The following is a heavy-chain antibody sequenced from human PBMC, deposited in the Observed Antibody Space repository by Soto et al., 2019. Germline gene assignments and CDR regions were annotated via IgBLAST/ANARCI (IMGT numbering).Heavy chain of an antibody. V-gene: IGHV1-69*01. CDR2: IIPIFGTA. J-gene: IGHJ4*02. CDR3: ARETYYDILTGYYLFDY. CDR1: GGTFSSYA. Sequence: QVQLVQSGAEVKKPGSSVKVSCKASGGTFSSYAISWVRQAPGQGLEWMGGIIPIFGTANYAQKFQGSVTITADESTSTAYMELSSLRSEDTAVYYCARETYYDILTGYYLFDYWGQGTLVTVSS. D-gene: IGHD3-9*01.